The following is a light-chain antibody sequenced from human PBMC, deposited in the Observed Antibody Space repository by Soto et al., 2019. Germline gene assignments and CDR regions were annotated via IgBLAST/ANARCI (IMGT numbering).Light chain of an antibody. J-gene: IGLJ2*01. V-gene: IGLV7-46*01. CDR1: TGAVTNGHF. CDR3: LISYSSARLV. Sequence: QAVVTQEPSVTVSPGGTVTLTCGSSTGAVTNGHFPYWFQQKPGQAPRPLIYDTSNKHSWTPDRFSGSLLGGKAALTLSGAQAEDEADYYCLISYSSARLVFGGGTQLTVL. CDR2: DTS.